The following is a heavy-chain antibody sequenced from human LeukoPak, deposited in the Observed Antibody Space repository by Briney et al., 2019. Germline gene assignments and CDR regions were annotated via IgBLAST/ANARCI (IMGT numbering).Heavy chain of an antibody. CDR1: GGSISDHY. D-gene: IGHD6-19*01. CDR3: ARDVRYASGWSTPES. CDR2: IYSSGSA. V-gene: IGHV4-4*07. Sequence: SETLFLTCTVSGGSISDHYWSWIRQPSGKGLEWIGRIYSSGSANYSPSLKSRVSMSVDTSNNYFSLNLTSVTAADTALYFCARDVRYASGWSTPESWGQGILVTASS. J-gene: IGHJ5*02.